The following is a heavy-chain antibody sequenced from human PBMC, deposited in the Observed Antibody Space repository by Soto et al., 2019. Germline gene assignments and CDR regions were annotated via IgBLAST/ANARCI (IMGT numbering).Heavy chain of an antibody. CDR3: ARVRQYCSSSSCYLDP. J-gene: IGHJ5*02. Sequence: SETLSLTCSVSGGSINSSSYFWGWVRQPPGKGLEWIGSIYYSGSTYYNPSLRSRVTISVDTSKNQFSLKLSSVTAADTAVFYCARVRQYCSSSSCYLDPWGQGTLVTVSS. CDR2: IYYSGST. CDR1: GGSINSSSYF. D-gene: IGHD2-2*01. V-gene: IGHV4-39*01.